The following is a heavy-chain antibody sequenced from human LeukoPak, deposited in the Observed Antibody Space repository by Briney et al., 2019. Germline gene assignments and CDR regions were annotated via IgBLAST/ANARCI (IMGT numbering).Heavy chain of an antibody. CDR1: GGSISSGSYY. CDR3: ARHESVADAFDI. J-gene: IGHJ3*02. V-gene: IGHV4-39*01. CDR2: IYYSGST. D-gene: IGHD2-21*01. Sequence: SETLSLTCTVSGGSISSGSYYWGWIRQPPGKGLEWIGSIYYSGSTYYNPSLKSRATISVDTSKNQFSLKLSSVTAADTAVYYCARHESVADAFDIWGQGTMVTVSS.